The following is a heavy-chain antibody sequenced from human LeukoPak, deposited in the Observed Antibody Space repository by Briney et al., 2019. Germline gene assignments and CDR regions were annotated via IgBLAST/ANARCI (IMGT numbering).Heavy chain of an antibody. J-gene: IGHJ4*02. CDR2: ISSTSYYI. CDR1: GFTFSRYT. CDR3: AIDSDSTEDY. V-gene: IGHV3-21*01. D-gene: IGHD2/OR15-2a*01. Sequence: GGSLRLSCAASGFTFSRYTMNWVRQAPGRGLEWVSSISSTSYYIYYADSVKGRFTISRDNAKKSLYLQMSSLRAEDTAVYYCAIDSDSTEDYWGRGTLVTVSS.